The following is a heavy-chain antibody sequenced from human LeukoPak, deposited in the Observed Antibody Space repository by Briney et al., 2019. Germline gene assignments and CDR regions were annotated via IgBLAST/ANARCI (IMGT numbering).Heavy chain of an antibody. CDR2: IYHSGST. D-gene: IGHD6-19*01. V-gene: IGHV4-30-2*02. J-gene: IGHJ4*02. Sequence: SQTLSLTCTVSGGSISSGGYDWSWIRQPPGKGLEWIGYIYHSGSTYYNPSLKSRVTISVDRSKNQFSLKLSSVTAADTAVYYCAGDSSGWYDYWGQGTLVTVSS. CDR3: AGDSSGWYDY. CDR1: GGSISSGGYD.